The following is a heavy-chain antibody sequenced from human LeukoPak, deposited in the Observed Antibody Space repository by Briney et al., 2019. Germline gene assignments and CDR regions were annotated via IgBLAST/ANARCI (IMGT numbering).Heavy chain of an antibody. D-gene: IGHD6-13*01. Sequence: PSETLSLTCTVSGGSISSGDYYWSWIRQPPGKGLEWIGYIYYSGSTYYNPSLKSRVTISVDTSKNQFSLKLSSVTAADTAVYYCARSIAAASGSWFDPWGQGTLVTVSS. V-gene: IGHV4-30-4*01. J-gene: IGHJ5*02. CDR2: IYYSGST. CDR1: GGSISSGDYY. CDR3: ARSIAAASGSWFDP.